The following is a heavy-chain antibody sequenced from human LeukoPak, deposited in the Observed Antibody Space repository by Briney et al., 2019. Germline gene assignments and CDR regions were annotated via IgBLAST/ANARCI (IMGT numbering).Heavy chain of an antibody. CDR2: ISYDGSNK. J-gene: IGHJ6*02. D-gene: IGHD3-16*01. CDR3: ARHVVRLGYSYGMDV. Sequence: PGGSLRLSCAASGFTFSSYAMHWVRQAPGKGLEWVAVISYDGSNKYYADSVKGRFTISRDNSKNTLYLQMNSLRAEDTAVYYCARHVVRLGYSYGMDVWGQGTTVTVSS. CDR1: GFTFSSYA. V-gene: IGHV3-30-3*01.